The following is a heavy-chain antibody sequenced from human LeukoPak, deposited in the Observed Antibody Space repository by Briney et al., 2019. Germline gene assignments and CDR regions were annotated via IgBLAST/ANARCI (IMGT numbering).Heavy chain of an antibody. V-gene: IGHV4-59*12. CDR1: GGSISSYY. J-gene: IGHJ4*02. Sequence: PSETLSLTCTVSGGSISSYYWSWIRQPPGKGLEWIGYIYYSGSTNYNPSLKSRVTISVDTSKNQFSLKLSSVTAADTAVYYCARGLWRNMSVRGGYFDYWGQGTLVTVSS. CDR2: IYYSGST. CDR3: ARGLWRNMSVRGGYFDY. D-gene: IGHD3-10*01.